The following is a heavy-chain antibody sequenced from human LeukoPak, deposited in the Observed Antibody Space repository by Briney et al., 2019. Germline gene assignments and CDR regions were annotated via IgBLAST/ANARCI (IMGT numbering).Heavy chain of an antibody. CDR1: GGTFSSYA. CDR3: VAYYDFWSGYFRYHYFDY. D-gene: IGHD3-3*01. CDR2: IIPIFGTA. Sequence: SVKVSCKASGGTFSSYAISWVGQAPGQGLEWMGGIIPIFGTANYAQKFQGRVTITADESTSTAYMELSSLRSEDTAVYYCVAYYDFWSGYFRYHYFDYWGQGTLVTVSS. V-gene: IGHV1-69*01. J-gene: IGHJ4*02.